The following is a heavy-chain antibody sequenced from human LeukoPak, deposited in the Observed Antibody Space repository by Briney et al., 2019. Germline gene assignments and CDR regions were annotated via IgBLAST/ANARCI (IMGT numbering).Heavy chain of an antibody. D-gene: IGHD6-13*01. CDR3: ARGDYSSSWYVGEGAFDY. CDR1: GYTFTSYY. J-gene: IGHJ4*02. V-gene: IGHV1-46*01. CDR2: INPSGGST. Sequence: ASVKVSCTASGYTFTSYYMHWVRQAPGQGLEWMGIINPSGGSTSYAQKFQGRVTMTRDTSTSTVYMELSSLRSEDTAVYYCARGDYSSSWYVGEGAFDYWGQGTLVTVSS.